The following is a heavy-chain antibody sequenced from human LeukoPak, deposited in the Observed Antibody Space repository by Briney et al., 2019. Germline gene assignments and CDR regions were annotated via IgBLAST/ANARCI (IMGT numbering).Heavy chain of an antibody. D-gene: IGHD3-3*01. J-gene: IGHJ5*02. V-gene: IGHV4-34*01. CDR1: GGSFSGYY. CDR2: INHSGST. Sequence: SETLSLTCAVYGGSFSGYYWSWLRQPPGKGLEWIGEINHSGSTNYNPSLKSRVTISVDTSKNQFSLKLSSVTAADTAVYYCSTYSTYYDFWSGYSRPGWFDPWGQGTLVTVSS. CDR3: STYSTYYDFWSGYSRPGWFDP.